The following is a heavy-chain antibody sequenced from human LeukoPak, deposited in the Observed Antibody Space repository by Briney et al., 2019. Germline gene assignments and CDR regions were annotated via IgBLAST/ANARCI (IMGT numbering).Heavy chain of an antibody. J-gene: IGHJ4*02. D-gene: IGHD6-13*01. CDR2: LYSGGST. CDR3: AKDSNYDY. V-gene: IGHV3-66*02. CDR1: GFTVSSTY. Sequence: GGSLRLSCAASGFTVSSTYMSWVRQAPGKGLEWVSVLYSGGSTYYADSVKGRFTISRDNSKNTVYLQMNSLRAEDTAVYYCAKDSNYDYWGQGTLVTVSS.